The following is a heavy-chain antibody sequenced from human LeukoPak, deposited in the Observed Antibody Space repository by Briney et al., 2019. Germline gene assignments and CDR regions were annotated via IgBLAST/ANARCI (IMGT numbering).Heavy chain of an antibody. D-gene: IGHD6-6*01. Sequence: GSLRLSCTASGFTFGDYAMSWIRQPPGKGLEWIGYIYYSGSTNYNPSLKSRVTISVDTSKNQFSLKLSSVTAADTAVYYCARMKKPYSSSSKWFDPWGQGTLVTVSS. J-gene: IGHJ5*02. CDR1: GFTFGDYA. CDR3: ARMKKPYSSSSKWFDP. CDR2: IYYSGST. V-gene: IGHV4-59*01.